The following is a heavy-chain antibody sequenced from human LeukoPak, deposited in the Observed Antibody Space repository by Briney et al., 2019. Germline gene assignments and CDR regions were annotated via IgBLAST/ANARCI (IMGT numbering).Heavy chain of an antibody. J-gene: IGHJ4*02. Sequence: GGSLRLSCAASGFTFSTYVMSWVRQAPEKGLEWVSTISGNGGGTYYADSVKGHFTISRDNSKNTLYLQMNSLRAEDTAVYYCARGYFDLWGQGILVTVSS. D-gene: IGHD3-10*01. CDR1: GFTFSTYV. V-gene: IGHV3-23*01. CDR3: ARGYFDL. CDR2: ISGNGGGT.